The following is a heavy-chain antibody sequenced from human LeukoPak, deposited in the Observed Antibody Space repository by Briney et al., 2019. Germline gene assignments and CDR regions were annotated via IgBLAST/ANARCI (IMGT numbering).Heavy chain of an antibody. J-gene: IGHJ5*02. CDR2: ISGSGGST. V-gene: IGHV3-23*01. CDR1: GFTFSSYA. Sequence: PGGSLRLSCAASGFTFSSYAMSWVRQAPGKGLEWVSAISGSGGSTYYADSVKGRFTISRDNSKNTLYLQMNSLRAEDTAVYYCAKDRATMVRGAMGNWFDPWGQGTLVTVSS. D-gene: IGHD3-10*01. CDR3: AKDRATMVRGAMGNWFDP.